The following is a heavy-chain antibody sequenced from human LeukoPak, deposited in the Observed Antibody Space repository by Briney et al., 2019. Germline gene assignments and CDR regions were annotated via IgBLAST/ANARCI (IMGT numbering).Heavy chain of an antibody. D-gene: IGHD3-22*01. CDR3: AKAEGITMIVVVITPFDY. CDR2: ISGSGGGT. V-gene: IGHV3-23*01. CDR1: GFTFSSYA. Sequence: GGSLRLSCAASGFTFSSYAMSWVRQAPGKGLEWVSAISGSGGGTYYADSVKGRFPISRDNSKNSLYLQMNSLKAEDTAVYYYAKAEGITMIVVVITPFDYWGQGTLVTVSS. J-gene: IGHJ4*02.